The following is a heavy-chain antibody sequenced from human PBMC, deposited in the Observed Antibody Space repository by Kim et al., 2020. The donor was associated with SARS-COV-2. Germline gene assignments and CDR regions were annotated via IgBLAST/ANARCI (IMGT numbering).Heavy chain of an antibody. D-gene: IGHD1-26*01. J-gene: IGHJ6*02. CDR3: ARDSVGRLGDYYYGMDV. Sequence: DTVKGRYTTSRDNSKNTLYLQMNSLRAEDTAVYYCARDSVGRLGDYYYGMDVWGQGTTVTVSS. V-gene: IGHV3-30*07.